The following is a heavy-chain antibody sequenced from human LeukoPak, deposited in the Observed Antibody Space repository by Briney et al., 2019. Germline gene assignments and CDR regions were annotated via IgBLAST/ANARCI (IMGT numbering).Heavy chain of an antibody. CDR1: GFTFSSYA. CDR3: AKSVWGSSGYYPNWFDP. CDR2: ISGSGGNT. Sequence: GGSLRLSCAASGFTFSSYAMSWVRQAPGKGLEWVSAISGSGGNTYYADSVKGRFTISRDNSKNTLYLQMNSLRAEDTAVYYCAKSVWGSSGYYPNWFDPWGQGTLVTVSS. D-gene: IGHD3-22*01. V-gene: IGHV3-23*01. J-gene: IGHJ5*02.